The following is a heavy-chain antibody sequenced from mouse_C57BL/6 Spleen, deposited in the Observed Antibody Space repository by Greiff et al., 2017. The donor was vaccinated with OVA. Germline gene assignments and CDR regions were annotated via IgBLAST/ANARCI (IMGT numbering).Heavy chain of an antibody. CDR1: GYAFSSSW. Sequence: LEESGPELVKPGASVKISCKASGYAFSSSWMNWVKQRPGKGLEWIGRIYPGDGDTNYNGKFKGKATLTADKSSSTAYMQLSSLTSEDSAVYFCARRGGSSLYAMDYWGQGTSVTVSS. CDR2: IYPGDGDT. V-gene: IGHV1-82*01. D-gene: IGHD1-1*01. J-gene: IGHJ4*01. CDR3: ARRGGSSLYAMDY.